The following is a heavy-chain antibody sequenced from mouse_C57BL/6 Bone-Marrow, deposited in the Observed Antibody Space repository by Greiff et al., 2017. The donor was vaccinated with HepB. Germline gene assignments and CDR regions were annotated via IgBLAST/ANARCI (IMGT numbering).Heavy chain of an antibody. V-gene: IGHV1-54*01. CDR2: INPGSGGT. CDR1: GYAFTNYL. CDR3: ARFSLWPYWYFDV. Sequence: QVQLQQSGAELVRPGTSVKVSCKASGYAFTNYLIEWVKQRPGQGLEWIGVINPGSGGTNYNEKFKGKATLTADKSYSTAYMQLSSLTSEDSAVYFCARFSLWPYWYFDVWGTGTTVTVSS. J-gene: IGHJ1*03. D-gene: IGHD1-1*02.